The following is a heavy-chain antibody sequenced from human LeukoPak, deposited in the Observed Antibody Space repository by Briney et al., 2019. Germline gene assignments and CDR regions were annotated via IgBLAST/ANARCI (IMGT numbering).Heavy chain of an antibody. J-gene: IGHJ3*02. CDR2: IYTNGST. Sequence: SETLSLTCAVYGGSFSGYYWRWIRQPPGKGLEWIGRIYTNGSTNYNPSLKSRVTISVDTSKNQFSLKLSSVTAADTAVYYCARVGRYCSSTSCYKGAFDIWGQGTMVTVSS. CDR3: ARVGRYCSSTSCYKGAFDI. V-gene: IGHV4-4*08. CDR1: GGSFSGYY. D-gene: IGHD2-2*02.